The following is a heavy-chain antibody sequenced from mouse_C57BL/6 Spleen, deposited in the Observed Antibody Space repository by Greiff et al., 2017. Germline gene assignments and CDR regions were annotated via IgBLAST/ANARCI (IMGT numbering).Heavy chain of an antibody. D-gene: IGHD2-3*01. Sequence: QVQLQQSGAELVKPGASVKISCKASGYAFSSYWMNWVKQRPGKGLEWIGQLYPGDGDTNYNGKFKGKATLTADKSSSTAYMQLSSRTSEDSAVYFCARNGYYPFDYWGQGTTLTVSS. V-gene: IGHV1-80*01. CDR3: ARNGYYPFDY. CDR2: LYPGDGDT. J-gene: IGHJ2*01. CDR1: GYAFSSYW.